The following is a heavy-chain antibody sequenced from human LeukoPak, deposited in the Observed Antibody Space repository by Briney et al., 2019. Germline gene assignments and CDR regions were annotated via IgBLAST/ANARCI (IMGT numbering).Heavy chain of an antibody. CDR2: IKQDGSEK. D-gene: IGHD6-19*01. Sequence: GGSLRLSCAASGFTFSSYWMSWVRHAPGKGLEWVANIKQDGSEKYYVDSVKGRFTISRDNAKNSLYLQMNSLRAEDTAVYYCARDRGQWLVSNYYYYGIDVWGQGTTVTVSS. V-gene: IGHV3-7*01. J-gene: IGHJ6*02. CDR1: GFTFSSYW. CDR3: ARDRGQWLVSNYYYYGIDV.